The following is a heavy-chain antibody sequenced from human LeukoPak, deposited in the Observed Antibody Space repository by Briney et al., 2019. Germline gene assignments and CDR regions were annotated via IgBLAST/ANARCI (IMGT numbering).Heavy chain of an antibody. CDR1: GFTFSDYI. D-gene: IGHD3-16*01. V-gene: IGHV3-23*01. Sequence: GGSLRLSCAASGFTFSDYIMTWVRQTPGKGLEWVSSIYDTANDGRTFYADFVMGRFTVSRDNSKNTLYLQMNSLRVEDTAVYYCATFAGWLIPFDYWGPGALVAVSS. J-gene: IGHJ4*02. CDR3: ATFAGWLIPFDY. CDR2: IYDTANDGRT.